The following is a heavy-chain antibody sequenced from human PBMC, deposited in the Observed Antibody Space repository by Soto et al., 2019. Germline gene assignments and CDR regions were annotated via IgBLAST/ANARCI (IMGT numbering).Heavy chain of an antibody. CDR2: IIPIFGTA. D-gene: IGHD3-22*01. V-gene: IGHV1-69*01. CDR3: ARERGYYDSSGYQKTHNWFDP. Sequence: QVQLVQSGAEVKKPGSSVKVSCKASGGTFSSYAISWVRQAPGQGLEWMGGIIPIFGTANYAQKFQGRVTITADESTSTAYMELSSLRSEDMAVYYCARERGYYDSSGYQKTHNWFDPWGQGTLVTVSS. J-gene: IGHJ5*02. CDR1: GGTFSSYA.